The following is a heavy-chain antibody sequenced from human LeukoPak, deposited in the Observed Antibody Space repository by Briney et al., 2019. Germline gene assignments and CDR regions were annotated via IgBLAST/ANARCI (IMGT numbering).Heavy chain of an antibody. CDR1: GSSFTSYW. CDR3: ARSAGGMVRGVIIPI. CDR2: IYPGDSDT. V-gene: IGHV5-51*01. Sequence: GESLNISLKGFGSSFTSYWIGWVRQMPGKGLEWMVIIYPGDSDTRYSPSFQGEVTISADKSNSTAYPQWSSLKASDTAMYYCARSAGGMVRGVIIPIWGQGTMVTVSS. J-gene: IGHJ3*02. D-gene: IGHD3-10*01.